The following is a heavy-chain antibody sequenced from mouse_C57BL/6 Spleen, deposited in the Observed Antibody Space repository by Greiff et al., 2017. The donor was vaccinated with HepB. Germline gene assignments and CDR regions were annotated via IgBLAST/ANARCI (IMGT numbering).Heavy chain of an antibody. CDR3: ASDGYLVAY. V-gene: IGHV1-26*01. J-gene: IGHJ3*01. CDR2: INPNNGGT. CDR1: GYTFTDYY. D-gene: IGHD2-3*01. Sequence: VQLQQSGPELVKPGASVKISCKASGYTFTDYYMNWVKQSHGKSLEWIGDINPNNGGTSYNQKFKGKATLTVDKSSSTAYMELRSLTSEDSAVYYCASDGYLVAYWGQGTLVTVSA.